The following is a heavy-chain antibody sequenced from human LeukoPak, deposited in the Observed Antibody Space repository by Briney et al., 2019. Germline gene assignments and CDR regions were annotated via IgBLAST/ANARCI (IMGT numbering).Heavy chain of an antibody. Sequence: ASVKVSCTASGYTFTSYGISWVRQAPGQGLEWMGWISAYNGNTNYAQKLQGRVTMTTDTSTSTAYMELRSLRSDDTAVYYCARDLPYCSSTSCYDYYYYYGMDVWGQGTTVTVSS. CDR2: ISAYNGNT. J-gene: IGHJ6*02. D-gene: IGHD2-2*01. CDR3: ARDLPYCSSTSCYDYYYYYGMDV. V-gene: IGHV1-18*01. CDR1: GYTFTSYG.